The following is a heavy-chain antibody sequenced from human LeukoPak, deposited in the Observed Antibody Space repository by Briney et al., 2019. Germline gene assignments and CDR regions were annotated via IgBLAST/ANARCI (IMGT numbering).Heavy chain of an antibody. CDR3: ASSELQWGNYNS. D-gene: IGHD1-7*01. CDR2: IIPILGIA. CDR1: GVNFNSSA. J-gene: IGHJ4*02. Sequence: VKVSCKASGVNFNSSAISWVGQAPGQGLEWMGRIIPILGIANYVQKFQGRVTITADKSTNTAYMELSSLRSEDTAVYYCASSELQWGNYNSWGQGTLVTVSS. V-gene: IGHV1-69*10.